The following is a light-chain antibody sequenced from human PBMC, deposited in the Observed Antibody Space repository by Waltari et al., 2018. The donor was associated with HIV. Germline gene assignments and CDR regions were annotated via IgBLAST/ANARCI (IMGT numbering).Light chain of an antibody. V-gene: IGLV3-1*01. Sequence: SYEVTQPPSLSVSPGQTASITCPCAKLGEKYACSYQHKPGQSPILVIYADTKRPPGIPERFPASNSGNTATLTITGTQAMDEADYYCQAWDSTTRVFGGGTKLTVL. CDR1: KLGEKY. CDR2: ADT. CDR3: QAWDSTTRV. J-gene: IGLJ3*02.